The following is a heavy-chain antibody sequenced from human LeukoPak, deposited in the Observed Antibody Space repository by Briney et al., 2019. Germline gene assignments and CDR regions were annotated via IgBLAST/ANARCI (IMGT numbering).Heavy chain of an antibody. D-gene: IGHD6-19*01. CDR2: IHDSGST. J-gene: IGHJ4*02. V-gene: IGHV4-61*01. Sequence: SETLSLTCTVSGGSISSSNYYWSWNRQPPGKGLEWIGYIHDSGSTTHNPSLKSRVTMSVDTSKKQFSLKVSSVTAADTAVYYCARENSGWYGRYFDYWGQGTLVTVSS. CDR3: ARENSGWYGRYFDY. CDR1: GGSISSSNYY.